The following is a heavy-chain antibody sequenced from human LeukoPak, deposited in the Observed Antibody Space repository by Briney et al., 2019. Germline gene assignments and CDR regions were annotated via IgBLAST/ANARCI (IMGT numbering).Heavy chain of an antibody. Sequence: GGSLRLSCAASGFTFSSYEMNWARQAPGKGLEWVSYISSSGSTIYYADSVKGRFTISRDNAKNSLYLQMNSLRAEDTAVYYCARDRAAAAGTIEYDYWGQGTLVTVSS. CDR2: ISSSGSTI. D-gene: IGHD6-13*01. CDR3: ARDRAAAAGTIEYDY. CDR1: GFTFSSYE. J-gene: IGHJ4*02. V-gene: IGHV3-48*03.